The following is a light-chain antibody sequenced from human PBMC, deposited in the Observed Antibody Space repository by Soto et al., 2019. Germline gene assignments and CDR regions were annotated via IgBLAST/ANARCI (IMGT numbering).Light chain of an antibody. CDR1: QDIRSS. V-gene: IGKV1-9*01. CDR2: TVS. J-gene: IGKJ4*01. CDR3: QQFNSTPFT. Sequence: DIQLTQSPSFLSASVGDRLTITCRASQDIRSSLAWYQQKPVKAPNLLIYTVSTLQSGFPSRFSGSRYGTECTLTISSLQPEDFANYYCQQFNSTPFTFGGGTKVEI.